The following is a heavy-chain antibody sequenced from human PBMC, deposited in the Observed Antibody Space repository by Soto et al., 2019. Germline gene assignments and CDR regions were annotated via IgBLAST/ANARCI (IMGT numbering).Heavy chain of an antibody. CDR1: GFTFSSYA. J-gene: IGHJ4*02. V-gene: IGHV3-23*01. CDR2: ISGSGGST. D-gene: IGHD3-3*01. CDR3: AKVGWSGYYGDY. Sequence: GSLRLSCAASGFTFSSYAMSWVRQAPGKGLEWVSAISGSGGSTYYADSVKGRFTISRDNSKNTLYLQMNSLRAEDTAVYYCAKVGWSGYYGDYWGQGTLVTVSS.